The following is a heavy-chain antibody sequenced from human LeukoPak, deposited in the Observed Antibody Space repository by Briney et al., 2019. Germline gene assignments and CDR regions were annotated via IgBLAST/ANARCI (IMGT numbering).Heavy chain of an antibody. CDR1: GGSISSHY. V-gene: IGHV4-59*11. CDR2: IYYSGST. Sequence: SETLSLTCTVSGGSISSHYWSWIRQPPGKGLEWIGYIYYSGSTNYNPSLKSRVTISVDTSKNQFSLKLSSVTAADTAVYYCARVNGDYVDYWGQGTLVTVSS. CDR3: ARVNGDYVDY. D-gene: IGHD4-17*01. J-gene: IGHJ4*02.